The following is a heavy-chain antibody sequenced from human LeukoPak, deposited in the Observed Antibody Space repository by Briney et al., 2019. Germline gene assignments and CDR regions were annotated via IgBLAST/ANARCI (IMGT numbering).Heavy chain of an antibody. CDR3: ARHETVLRYFDSVPYYFDY. Sequence: GESLKISCKGSGYSLTSYWIGWVRQMPGKGLEWMGIIYPGDSDTRYSPSFQGQVTISADKSISTAYLQWSSLKASDTAMYYCARHETVLRYFDSVPYYFDYRGQGTLVTVSS. CDR1: GYSLTSYW. CDR2: IYPGDSDT. J-gene: IGHJ4*02. D-gene: IGHD3-9*01. V-gene: IGHV5-51*01.